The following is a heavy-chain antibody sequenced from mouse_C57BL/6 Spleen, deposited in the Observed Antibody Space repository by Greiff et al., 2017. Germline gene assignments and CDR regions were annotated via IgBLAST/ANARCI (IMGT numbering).Heavy chain of an antibody. V-gene: IGHV5-6*01. CDR1: GFTFSSYG. J-gene: IGHJ2*01. CDR2: ISSGGSYT. Sequence: DVQLVESGGDLVKPGGSLKLSCAASGFTFSSYGMSWVRQTPDKRLEWVATISSGGSYTYYPDSVKGRFTISRDNAKNTLYLQMSSLKSEDTAMYYCARPPDSSGYLDYWGQGTTLTVSS. CDR3: ARPPDSSGYLDY. D-gene: IGHD3-2*02.